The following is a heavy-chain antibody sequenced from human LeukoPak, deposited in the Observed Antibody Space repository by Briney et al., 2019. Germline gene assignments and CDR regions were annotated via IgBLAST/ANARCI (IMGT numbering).Heavy chain of an antibody. CDR3: ARDPLAVETGDPGYFDY. D-gene: IGHD7-27*01. J-gene: IGHJ4*02. V-gene: IGHV1-69*05. CDR2: IIPIFGTA. Sequence: SVKVSCKASGGTFSSYAISWVRQAPGQGLEWVGGIIPIFGTANYAQKFQGRVTITTDESTSTAYMELSSLRSEDTAVYYCARDPLAVETGDPGYFDYWGQGTLVTVSS. CDR1: GGTFSSYA.